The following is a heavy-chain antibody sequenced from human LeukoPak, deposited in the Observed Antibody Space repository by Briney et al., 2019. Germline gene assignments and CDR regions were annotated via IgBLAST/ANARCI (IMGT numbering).Heavy chain of an antibody. V-gene: IGHV4-39*01. Sequence: SETLSLTCTVSGSSISSSSYYWGWIRQPPGKGLEWIGSIYYSGSTYYNPSLKSRVTISVDTSKNQFSLKLSSVTAADTAVYYCATLNDYYDSSGYPRFGPWGQGTLVTVSS. D-gene: IGHD3-22*01. CDR1: GSSISSSSYY. J-gene: IGHJ5*02. CDR2: IYYSGST. CDR3: ATLNDYYDSSGYPRFGP.